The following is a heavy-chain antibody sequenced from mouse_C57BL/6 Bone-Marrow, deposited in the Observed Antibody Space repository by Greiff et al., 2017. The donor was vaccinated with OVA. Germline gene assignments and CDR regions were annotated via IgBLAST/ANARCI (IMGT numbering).Heavy chain of an antibody. CDR2: SRNKANDYTT. J-gene: IGHJ4*01. CDR3: AIDDSSGYSAMDY. CDR1: GFTFSDFY. V-gene: IGHV7-1*01. D-gene: IGHD3-2*02. Sequence: EVKVVESGGGLVQSGRSLRLSCATSGFTFSDFYMEWVRQAPGKGLEWIAASRNKANDYTTEYSASVKGRFIVSSDTSQSILYLQLNALRAEDTAIYSCAIDDSSGYSAMDYWGQGPSVTVSS.